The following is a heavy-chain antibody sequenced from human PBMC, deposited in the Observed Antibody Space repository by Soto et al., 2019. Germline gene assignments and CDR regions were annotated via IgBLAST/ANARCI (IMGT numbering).Heavy chain of an antibody. J-gene: IGHJ5*02. D-gene: IGHD3-16*01. V-gene: IGHV4-61*01. Sequence: SETLSLTGTVSGGSVSNDNFYWSWIRQPPGKGLEWIGYAHSSGITNYNPSLKGRVTISVDTSRNQFSLRLSSVTAADTAVYYCARGLTMGQLPSHFDHWGQGTLVTVSS. CDR3: ARGLTMGQLPSHFDH. CDR1: GGSVSNDNFY. CDR2: AHSSGIT.